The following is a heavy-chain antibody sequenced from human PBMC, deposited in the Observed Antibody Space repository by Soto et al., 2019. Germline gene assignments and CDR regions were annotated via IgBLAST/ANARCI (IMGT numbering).Heavy chain of an antibody. CDR3: AKHSLTILRVVIIASDYFDS. D-gene: IGHD3-3*01. J-gene: IGHJ4*02. Sequence: GGSLGLSCAASGFTVSSNYMSWVRQAPGKGLEWVSVICSGGSTYYADSWKGRFTISRDNSKNTQYLQMNSLRAEDTAVYYCAKHSLTILRVVIIASDYFDSWGQETLVTVSS. CDR1: GFTVSSNY. V-gene: IGHV3-66*04. CDR2: ICSGGST.